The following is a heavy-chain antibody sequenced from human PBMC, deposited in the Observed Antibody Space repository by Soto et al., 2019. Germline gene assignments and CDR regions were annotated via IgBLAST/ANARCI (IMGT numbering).Heavy chain of an antibody. J-gene: IGHJ4*02. V-gene: IGHV3-7*01. CDR1: GFTFSNYW. CDR2: IKQDGSEK. CDR3: ARGRPLDG. Sequence: GGSLRLSCAASGFTFSNYWMTWVRQAPGKGLEWVANIKQDGSEKYYVDSVKGRSTISRDNAKNSLDLQMNSLRAEDTAVYYCARGRPLDGWGQGTLVTGFS.